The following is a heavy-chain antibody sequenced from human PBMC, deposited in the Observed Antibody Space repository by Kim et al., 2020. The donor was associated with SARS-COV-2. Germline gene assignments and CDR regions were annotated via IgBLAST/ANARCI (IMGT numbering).Heavy chain of an antibody. CDR3: TTVSMR. CDR2: IKSKSVGGTL. Sequence: GGSLRLSCAVSGIPFSNAWFNWVRQAPGKGLEWVSRIKSKSVGGTLDLAAPVTGTFSISRDDSKNTVYLLINSLRTDDSAVFYCTTVSMRWGQGTLVTVS. J-gene: IGHJ4*02. D-gene: IGHD2-2*01. V-gene: IGHV3-15*01. CDR1: GIPFSNAW.